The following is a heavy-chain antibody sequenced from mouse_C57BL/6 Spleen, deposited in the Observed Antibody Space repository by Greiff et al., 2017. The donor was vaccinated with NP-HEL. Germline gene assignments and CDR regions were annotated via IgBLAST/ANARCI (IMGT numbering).Heavy chain of an antibody. Sequence: QVQLQQPGAELVMPGASVKLSCKASGYTFTSYWMHWVKQRPGQGLEWIGEIDPSDSYTNYNQKFKGKSTLTVDKSSSTAYMQLSSLTSEDSAVYYCAREGPFADWGQGTLVTVSA. CDR3: AREGPFAD. CDR1: GYTFTSYW. D-gene: IGHD3-3*01. J-gene: IGHJ3*01. V-gene: IGHV1-69*01. CDR2: IDPSDSYT.